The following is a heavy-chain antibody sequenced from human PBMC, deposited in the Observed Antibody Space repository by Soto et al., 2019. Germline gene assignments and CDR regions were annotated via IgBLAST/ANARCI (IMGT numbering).Heavy chain of an antibody. V-gene: IGHV3-23*01. CDR2: ISASGDTT. Sequence: EVQLLESGGGLVQPGGSLRLSCAASGFSFSTCAVSWVRQAPGKGLEWVSSISASGDTTHYAESVRGRFTISRDNSRNTLHLQKSRLTAEDTAIYSWAGQGTGYFVPFDFWGRGTLVTVSS. CDR1: GFSFSTCA. D-gene: IGHD3-22*01. J-gene: IGHJ4*02. CDR3: AGQGTGYFVPFDF.